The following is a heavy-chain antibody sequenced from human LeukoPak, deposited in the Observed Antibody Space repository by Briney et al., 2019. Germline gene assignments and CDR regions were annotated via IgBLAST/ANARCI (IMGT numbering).Heavy chain of an antibody. Sequence: GGSLRLSCAASGFTFSSYAMSWVRQAPGKGLEWVSAISGSGGSTYYTDSVKGRFTISRDNSKNTLYLQMNSLRAEDTAVYYCAKGVVVIQNAFDIWGQGTMVTVSS. CDR2: ISGSGGST. D-gene: IGHD3-22*01. V-gene: IGHV3-23*01. J-gene: IGHJ3*02. CDR1: GFTFSSYA. CDR3: AKGVVVIQNAFDI.